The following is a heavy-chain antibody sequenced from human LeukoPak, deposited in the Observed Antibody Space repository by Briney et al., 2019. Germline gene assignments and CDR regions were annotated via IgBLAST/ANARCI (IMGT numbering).Heavy chain of an antibody. V-gene: IGHV1-69*02. CDR2: IIPILGIA. J-gene: IGHJ4*02. CDR3: ASGPYGSREFDY. Sequence: SVKVSCKASGGTFSSYTISWVRQAPGQGLEWMGRIIPILGIANYAQKFQGRVTITADKSTSTAYMELSSLRSEDSAVYYCASGPYGSREFDYWGQGTLVTVSS. D-gene: IGHD3-10*01. CDR1: GGTFSSYT.